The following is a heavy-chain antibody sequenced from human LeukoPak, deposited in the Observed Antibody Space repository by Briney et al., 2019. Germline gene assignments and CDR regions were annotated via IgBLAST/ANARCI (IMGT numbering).Heavy chain of an antibody. J-gene: IGHJ4*02. CDR1: GDSVSSNSAA. CDR3: ARDGYSSGWFSGVEYYFDY. CDR2: TYYRSKRYN. V-gene: IGHV6-1*01. Sequence: SQTLSLTCAISGDSVSSNSAAWNWIRQSPSRGLEWLGRTYYRSKRYNDYAVSVKSRITINPDTSKNQFSLQLNSVTPEDTAVYYCARDGYSSGWFSGVEYYFDYWGQGTLVTVSS. D-gene: IGHD6-19*01.